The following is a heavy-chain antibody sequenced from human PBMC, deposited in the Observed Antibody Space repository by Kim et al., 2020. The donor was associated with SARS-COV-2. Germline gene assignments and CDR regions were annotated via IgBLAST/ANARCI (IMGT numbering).Heavy chain of an antibody. V-gene: IGHV3-15*01. D-gene: IGHD3-10*01. CDR3: TTDLAVRGVIPDYYGMDV. Sequence: GGSLRLSCAASGFTFSNAWMSWVRQAPGKGLEWVGRIKSKTDGGTTDYAAPVKGRFTISRDDSKNTLYLQMNSLKTEDTAVYYCTTDLAVRGVIPDYYGMDVWGQGTTVTVSS. CDR1: GFTFSNAW. CDR2: IKSKTDGGTT. J-gene: IGHJ6*02.